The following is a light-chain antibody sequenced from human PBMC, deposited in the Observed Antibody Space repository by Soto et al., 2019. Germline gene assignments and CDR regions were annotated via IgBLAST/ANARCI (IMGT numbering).Light chain of an antibody. CDR3: QQYKSFPWT. CDR2: GAS. Sequence: EVVLTQSPGTLSLSPGERATLSCRASQSVTSNYLAWYQQKPGQAPRLLIFGASIRATGIPDRFSGSGSGTEFTLTISSLQPDDFATYYCQQYKSFPWTFGQGTKVDIK. V-gene: IGKV3-20*01. CDR1: QSVTSNY. J-gene: IGKJ1*01.